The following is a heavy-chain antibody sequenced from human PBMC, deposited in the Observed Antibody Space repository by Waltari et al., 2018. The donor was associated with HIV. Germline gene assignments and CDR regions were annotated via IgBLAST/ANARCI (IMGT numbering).Heavy chain of an antibody. Sequence: EVQLLESGGGLVQPGGSLRPSCVHSGFNFSTYAMSWVRQAPGRGLEWVSGVIAGGDNTYYADSVKGRFTISRDKSRNTLFMQMNSLTPEDTAVYYCVKHLVRGPFDYWGQGTVVTVSS. J-gene: IGHJ4*02. CDR3: VKHLVRGPFDY. D-gene: IGHD3-10*01. V-gene: IGHV3-23*01. CDR2: VIAGGDNT. CDR1: GFNFSTYA.